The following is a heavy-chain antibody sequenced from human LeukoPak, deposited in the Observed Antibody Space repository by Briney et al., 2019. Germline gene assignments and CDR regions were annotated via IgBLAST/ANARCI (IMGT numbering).Heavy chain of an antibody. CDR3: AKDPSYFCSSTSCYFDY. CDR2: ISGSGGTT. J-gene: IGHJ4*02. Sequence: PGRSLRLSCAASGFTFSNYAMSWVRQAPGKRLEWVSAISGSGGTTYYADSVKGRFTISRDNSKNTLYLQMNSLRAEDTAVYYCAKDPSYFCSSTSCYFDYWGQGTLVTVSS. D-gene: IGHD2-2*01. V-gene: IGHV3-23*01. CDR1: GFTFSNYA.